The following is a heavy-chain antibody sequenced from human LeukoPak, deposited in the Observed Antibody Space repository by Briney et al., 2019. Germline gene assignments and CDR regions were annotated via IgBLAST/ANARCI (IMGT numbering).Heavy chain of an antibody. D-gene: IGHD4-17*01. CDR3: ARRGGKNYGDYVVYYYYMDV. CDR1: GYTFTSYD. CDR2: MNPNSGNT. V-gene: IGHV1-8*01. J-gene: IGHJ6*03. Sequence: ASVKVSCKASGYTFTSYDINWVRQATGQGLEWMGWMNPNSGNTGYAKKFQGRVTMTRNTSISTAYMELSSLRSDDRAVYYCARRGGKNYGDYVVYYYYMDVWGKGTTVTVSS.